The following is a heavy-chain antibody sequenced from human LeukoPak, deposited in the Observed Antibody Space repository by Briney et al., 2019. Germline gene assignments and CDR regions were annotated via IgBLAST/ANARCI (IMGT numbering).Heavy chain of an antibody. V-gene: IGHV4-34*01. J-gene: IGHJ6*02. Sequence: PSETLSLTCAVYGGSFSGYYWSWIRQPPGKGLEWIGEINHSGSTNYNPSLKSRVTISVDTSKNQFSLKLSSVTAADTAVYYCARGDPIPLRFLEWLRPNYYGMDVWGQGTTVTVSS. D-gene: IGHD3-3*01. CDR2: INHSGST. CDR3: ARGDPIPLRFLEWLRPNYYGMDV. CDR1: GGSFSGYY.